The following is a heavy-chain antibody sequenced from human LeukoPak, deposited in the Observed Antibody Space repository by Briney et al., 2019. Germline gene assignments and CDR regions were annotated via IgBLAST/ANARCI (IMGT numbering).Heavy chain of an antibody. V-gene: IGHV1-2*04. D-gene: IGHD6-13*01. CDR2: INPNSGGT. CDR1: GYTFTGYY. Sequence: GASVKVSCKAPGYTFTGYYMHWVRQAPGQGLEWMGWINPNSGGTNYAQKFQGWVTMTRDTSISTAYMELSRLRSDDTAVYYCATQIGAYSSSWYYFDYWGQGTLVTVSS. J-gene: IGHJ4*02. CDR3: ATQIGAYSSSWYYFDY.